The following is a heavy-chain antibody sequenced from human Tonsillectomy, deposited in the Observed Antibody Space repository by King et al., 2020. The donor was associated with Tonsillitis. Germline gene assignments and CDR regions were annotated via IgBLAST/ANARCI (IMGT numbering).Heavy chain of an antibody. CDR1: GYTFTGYY. V-gene: IGHV1-2*02. CDR2: INPNSGGT. J-gene: IGHJ3*02. Sequence: VQLVESGAEVKKPGASVKVSCKASGYTFTGYYIHWVRQAPGQGLEWMGWINPNSGGTNYAQKFQGRVTMTRDTSISTAYMDLSRLRSDDPAVYYCAREFEGGGNYGGGAFDIWGQGTMVTVSS. D-gene: IGHD1-26*01. CDR3: AREFEGGGNYGGGAFDI.